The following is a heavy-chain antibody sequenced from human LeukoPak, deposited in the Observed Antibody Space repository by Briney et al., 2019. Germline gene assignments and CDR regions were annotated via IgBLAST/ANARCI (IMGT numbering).Heavy chain of an antibody. CDR1: GGSISSYY. D-gene: IGHD1-1*01. J-gene: IGHJ6*02. V-gene: IGHV4-59*01. CDR2: IYDSGST. Sequence: SETLSLTCTVSGGSISSYYWSWIRQPPGKGLEWIGYIYDSGSTNYNPSLKSRVPISVDTSKNQFSLKLSSVTAADTAVYYCARVGGTNYYYYGMDVWGQGTTVTVSS. CDR3: ARVGGTNYYYYGMDV.